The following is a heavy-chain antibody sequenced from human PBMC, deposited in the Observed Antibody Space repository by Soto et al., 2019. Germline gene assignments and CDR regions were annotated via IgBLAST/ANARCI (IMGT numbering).Heavy chain of an antibody. D-gene: IGHD6-6*01. J-gene: IGHJ6*02. CDR1: GFTFSNAW. Sequence: GGSLRLSCAASGFTFSNAWMSWVRQAPGKGLEWVGRIKSKTDGGTTDYAAPVKGRFTISRDDSRNTLYLQMNSLKTEDTAVYYCTTSVAAGPTPYYYYYGMDVWGHGTTVAVS. CDR2: IKSKTDGGTT. V-gene: IGHV3-15*01. CDR3: TTSVAAGPTPYYYYYGMDV.